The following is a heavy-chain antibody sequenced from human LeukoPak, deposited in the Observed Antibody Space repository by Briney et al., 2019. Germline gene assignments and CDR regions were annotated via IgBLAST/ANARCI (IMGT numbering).Heavy chain of an antibody. CDR2: INPNSGGT. V-gene: IGHV1-2*02. J-gene: IGHJ3*02. D-gene: IGHD3-22*01. CDR1: GYTFTGYY. CDR3: ARPEYYYDSSGFFSHAFDI. Sequence: GASEKVSCKASGYTFTGYYMHWVRQAPGQGLEWMGWINPNSGGTNYAQKFQGRVTMTRDTSISTAYMELSRLRSDDTAVYYCARPEYYYDSSGFFSHAFDIWGQGTMVTVSS.